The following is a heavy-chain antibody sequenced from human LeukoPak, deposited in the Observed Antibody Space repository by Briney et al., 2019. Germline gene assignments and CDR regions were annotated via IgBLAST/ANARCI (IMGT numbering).Heavy chain of an antibody. CDR3: ARHALSIAAAAKGDYFDY. V-gene: IGHV4-61*05. Sequence: PSETLSLTCTVSGGSISSSSYYWGWIRQPPGKGLEWIGYIYYSGSTNYNPSLKSRVTISVDTSKNQFSLKLSSVTAADTAVYYCARHALSIAAAAKGDYFDYWGQGTLVTVSS. D-gene: IGHD6-13*01. CDR2: IYYSGST. J-gene: IGHJ4*02. CDR1: GGSISSSSYY.